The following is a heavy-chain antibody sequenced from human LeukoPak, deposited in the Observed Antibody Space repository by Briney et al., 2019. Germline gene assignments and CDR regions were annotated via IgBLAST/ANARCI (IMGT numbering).Heavy chain of an antibody. CDR3: ARGGGGYSWYFDL. J-gene: IGHJ2*01. V-gene: IGHV4-31*03. Sequence: SETLSLTCSVSGGSISGGPYYWGWIRQPPGKGLEWIGYIYYSGSTYYTPSLKNRVTISVATSKNQFSLRLSSVTAVDTAVYYCARGGGGYSWYFDLWGRGTLVTVSS. CDR2: IYYSGST. CDR1: GGSISGGPYY. D-gene: IGHD5-12*01.